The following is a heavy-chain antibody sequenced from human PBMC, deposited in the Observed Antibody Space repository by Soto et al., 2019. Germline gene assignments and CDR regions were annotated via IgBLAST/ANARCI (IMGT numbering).Heavy chain of an antibody. CDR1: GGSFSGYY. CDR3: AREYDYGDYVDAFDI. Sequence: SETLSLTCAVYGGSFSGYYWSWIRQPPGKGLEWIGEINHSGSTNYNPSLKSRVTISVDTSKNQFSLKLSSVTAADTAVYYCAREYDYGDYVDAFDIWGQGTMVTVSS. CDR2: INHSGST. J-gene: IGHJ3*02. D-gene: IGHD4-17*01. V-gene: IGHV4-34*01.